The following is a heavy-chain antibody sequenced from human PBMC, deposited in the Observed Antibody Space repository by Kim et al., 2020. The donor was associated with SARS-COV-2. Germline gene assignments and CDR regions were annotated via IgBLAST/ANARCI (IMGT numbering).Heavy chain of an antibody. Sequence: SETLSLTCTVSGGSISSSSYYWGWIRQPPGKGLEWIGSIYYSGSTYYNPSLKSRVTISVDTSKNQFSLKLSSVTAADTAVYYCARLNYDILTGYTYYFDYWGQGTLVTVSS. J-gene: IGHJ4*02. D-gene: IGHD3-9*01. CDR3: ARLNYDILTGYTYYFDY. CDR2: IYYSGST. V-gene: IGHV4-39*01. CDR1: GGSISSSSYY.